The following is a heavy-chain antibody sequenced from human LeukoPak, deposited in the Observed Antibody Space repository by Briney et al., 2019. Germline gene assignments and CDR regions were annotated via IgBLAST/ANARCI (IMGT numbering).Heavy chain of an antibody. CDR1: GSTFSIYN. CDR3: ARLTTTVTTPFDY. D-gene: IGHD4-17*01. Sequence: GGSLRLSCAASGSTFSIYNMNWVRRAPGEGLEWVSSISSSSSYIYYADSVKGRFTISRHNAKNSLYLQMNSLRAEDTAVYYCARLTTTVTTPFDYWGQGTPVTVSS. CDR2: ISSSSSYI. V-gene: IGHV3-21*01. J-gene: IGHJ4*02.